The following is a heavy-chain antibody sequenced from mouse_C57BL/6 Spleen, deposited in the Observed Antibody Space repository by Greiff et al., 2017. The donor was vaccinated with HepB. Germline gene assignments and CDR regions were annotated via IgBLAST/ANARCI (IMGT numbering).Heavy chain of an antibody. J-gene: IGHJ3*01. D-gene: IGHD1-1*01. Sequence: QVQLQQPGAELVRPGTSVKLSCKASGYTFTSYWMHWVKQRPGQGLEWIGVIDPSDSYTNYNQKFKGKATLTVDTSSSTAYMQLSSLTSEDSAVYYCARSTTTGSPWFAYRGQGTLVTVSA. V-gene: IGHV1-59*01. CDR2: IDPSDSYT. CDR3: ARSTTTGSPWFAY. CDR1: GYTFTSYW.